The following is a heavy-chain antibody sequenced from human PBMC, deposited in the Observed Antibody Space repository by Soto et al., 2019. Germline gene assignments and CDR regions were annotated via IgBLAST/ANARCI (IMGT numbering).Heavy chain of an antibody. Sequence: QVQLVQSGAEGQKPGASVKVSCKVSGYTLNEVAMHWLRQAPGKGLEWLGGFDPDEAETIYAQHFQGRVTMTEDTSTDTVYMELSSLRSEDTALYFCTTYHGDYNFEHWGQGTLVTVSS. V-gene: IGHV1-24*01. J-gene: IGHJ5*02. D-gene: IGHD4-17*01. CDR2: FDPDEAET. CDR1: GYTLNEVA. CDR3: TTYHGDYNFEH.